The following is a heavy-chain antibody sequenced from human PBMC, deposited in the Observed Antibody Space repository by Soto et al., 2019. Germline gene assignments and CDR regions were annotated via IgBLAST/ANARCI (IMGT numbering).Heavy chain of an antibody. J-gene: IGHJ4*02. CDR2: IYDSGSS. CDR1: GASISSGDYF. V-gene: IGHV4-30-4*01. CDR3: AREKGYISGPKNFDY. Sequence: TLSLTCTVSGASISSGDYFWSWIRQSPGKGLEWIGYIYDSGSSYYNPSLKSRVTMSVDTSKNQFSLKLRSVAAADTAAYYCAREKGYISGPKNFDYWGQGTLVTVSS. D-gene: IGHD5-12*01.